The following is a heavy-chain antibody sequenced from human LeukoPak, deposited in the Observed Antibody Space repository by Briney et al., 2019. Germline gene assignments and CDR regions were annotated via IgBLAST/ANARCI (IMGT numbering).Heavy chain of an antibody. V-gene: IGHV3-48*01. Sequence: PGGSLRLSCAASGFTFSSYSMNWVRQAPGKGLEWVSYISSSSSTIYYADSVKGRFTISRDNAKNSLYLQMNSLRAEDTAVYYCARDDCSSTSCYTIRQAFDIWGQGTKVTVSS. D-gene: IGHD2-2*02. CDR2: ISSSSSTI. J-gene: IGHJ3*02. CDR3: ARDDCSSTSCYTIRQAFDI. CDR1: GFTFSSYS.